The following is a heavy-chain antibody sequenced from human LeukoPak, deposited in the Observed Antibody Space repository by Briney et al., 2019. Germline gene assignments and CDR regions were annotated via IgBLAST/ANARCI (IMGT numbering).Heavy chain of an antibody. Sequence: SETLSLTCTVSGGSISSYYWSWIRQPPGKGLEWIGYIYYSGSTNYNPSLKSRVTISVDTSKNQFSLKLSSVTAADTAVYYCARRQTDTAMVLDAFDIWGQGTMVTVSS. V-gene: IGHV4-59*08. CDR2: IYYSGST. CDR3: ARRQTDTAMVLDAFDI. D-gene: IGHD5-18*01. J-gene: IGHJ3*02. CDR1: GGSISSYY.